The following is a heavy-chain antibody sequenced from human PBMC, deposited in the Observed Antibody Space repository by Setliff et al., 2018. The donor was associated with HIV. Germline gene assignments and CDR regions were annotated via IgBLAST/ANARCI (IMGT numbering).Heavy chain of an antibody. Sequence: GASVKVSCKASGYTFTGNYIHWVRQAPGQGLEWMGWINPNSGGTNYEQKFQGRVTMTRDTSISTAYMELSSLRSFSGRYFWSGYYTGPDPKGENAFDIWGQGTMVTVSS. D-gene: IGHD3-3*01. CDR3: GYYTGPDPKGENAFDI. V-gene: IGHV1-2*02. CDR1: GYTFTGNY. J-gene: IGHJ3*02. CDR2: INPNSGGT.